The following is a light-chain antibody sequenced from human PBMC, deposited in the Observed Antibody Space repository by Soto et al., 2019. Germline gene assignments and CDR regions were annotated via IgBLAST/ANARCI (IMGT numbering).Light chain of an antibody. CDR3: QPLNGYQLA. CDR2: SAS. V-gene: IGKV1-9*01. J-gene: IGKJ4*01. Sequence: DIQLTQSPSFLSASVGDTVTITCRASQGMSTYLAWYQQKPGKVPKLLIRSASTLQSGVPPRFSGGGSGTEFTLTISTLQPDDSGIYYCQPLNGYQLAFGGGTNVEIK. CDR1: QGMSTY.